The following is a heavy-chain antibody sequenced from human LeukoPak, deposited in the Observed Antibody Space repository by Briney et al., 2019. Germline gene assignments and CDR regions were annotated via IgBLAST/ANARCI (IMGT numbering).Heavy chain of an antibody. CDR1: GFMFSNYA. CDR2: ISGSGGST. Sequence: GGSLRLSCAASGFMFSNYAMNWVRQAPGKGLEWVSAISGSGGSTYYADSVKGRFTISRDNSKNTLYLQMNSLRAEDTAVYYCAKAGGIVVVITLYYFDYWGQGTLVTVSS. CDR3: AKAGGIVVVITLYYFDY. V-gene: IGHV3-23*01. J-gene: IGHJ4*02. D-gene: IGHD3-22*01.